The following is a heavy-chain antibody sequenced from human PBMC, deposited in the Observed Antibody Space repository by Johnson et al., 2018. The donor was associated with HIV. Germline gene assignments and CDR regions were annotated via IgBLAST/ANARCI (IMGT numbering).Heavy chain of an antibody. V-gene: IGHV3-30-3*01. J-gene: IGHJ3*02. Sequence: VQLVESGGGVVQPGRSLRLSCAASGFTFSSYAMHWVRQAPGKGLEWGAVISYDGSNKYYANSVKGRFTISRDNSKNTLYLQMNSLRAEDTAVYYCAREWGAFDIWGQGTMVTVSS. D-gene: IGHD1-26*01. CDR3: AREWGAFDI. CDR1: GFTFSSYA. CDR2: ISYDGSNK.